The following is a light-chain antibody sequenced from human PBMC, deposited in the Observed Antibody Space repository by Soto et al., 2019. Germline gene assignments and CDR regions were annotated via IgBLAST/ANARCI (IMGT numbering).Light chain of an antibody. CDR2: KAS. CDR1: QSIGSW. J-gene: IGKJ1*01. V-gene: IGKV1-5*03. CDR3: QQDSKYGT. Sequence: DIQMTQSPSTLSASVRDRVSITCRASQSIGSWLAWDQQKPGKAPKLLIYKASYLESGVPARFSGSGSGTEFTLASSSQQPDDFATHHCQQDSKYGTSGQGTKVETK.